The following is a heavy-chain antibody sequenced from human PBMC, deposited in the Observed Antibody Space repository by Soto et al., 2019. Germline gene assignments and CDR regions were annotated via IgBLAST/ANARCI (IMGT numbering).Heavy chain of an antibody. CDR1: GFTFSNYW. V-gene: IGHV3-74*01. D-gene: IGHD3-10*01. CDR3: ARGIPGHYGFDV. CDR2: IKGDVSSM. J-gene: IGHJ3*01. Sequence: EVQLVESGGGLVQAGGSLRLSCEASGFTFSNYWMHWVRQVPGKGLVWVSRIKGDVSSMNYADSVKGRFTISRDNAKNTVFLQMDSLGAEDTAVYYCARGIPGHYGFDVWGQGTMVTVSS.